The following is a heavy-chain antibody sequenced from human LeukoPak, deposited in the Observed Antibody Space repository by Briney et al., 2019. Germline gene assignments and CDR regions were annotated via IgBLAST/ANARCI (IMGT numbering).Heavy chain of an antibody. Sequence: GASVKVSCKASGGTFSSYAISWVRQAPGQGLEWMGRIIPILGIANYAQKFQGRVTITADKSTSTAYMELSSLRSEDTAVYYCARGVNSSSWAPTGYWGQGTLVTVSS. J-gene: IGHJ4*02. CDR2: IIPILGIA. D-gene: IGHD6-13*01. V-gene: IGHV1-69*04. CDR3: ARGVNSSSWAPTGY. CDR1: GGTFSSYA.